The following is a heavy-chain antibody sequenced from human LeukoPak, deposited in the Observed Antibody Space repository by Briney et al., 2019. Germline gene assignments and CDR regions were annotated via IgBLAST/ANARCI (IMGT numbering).Heavy chain of an antibody. D-gene: IGHD5-12*01. J-gene: IGHJ6*02. Sequence: GGSLRLSCAASGFTITNYYMSWVRQAPGQGLEWVSVIYTGGNTYYTDAVKGRFTISRHNSKNTLYLQMNNLRAEDTAVYYCAKGSSVATNYYYCDMDVWGQGTLVTVSS. CDR2: IYTGGNT. V-gene: IGHV3-53*01. CDR1: GFTITNYY. CDR3: AKGSSVATNYYYCDMDV.